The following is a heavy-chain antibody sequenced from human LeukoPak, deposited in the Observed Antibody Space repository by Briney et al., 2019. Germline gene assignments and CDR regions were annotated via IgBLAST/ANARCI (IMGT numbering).Heavy chain of an antibody. CDR2: ISSSGNTL. D-gene: IGHD5-24*01. Sequence: GGSLRLSCAASGLTFSDYYMTWIRQAPGKGQEWVSYISSSGNTLYYADSVKGRFTISRDNTKSSLYLQINSLRAEDTAVYYCATNDGYNSYFDYWGQGILVTVSS. CDR3: ATNDGYNSYFDY. CDR1: GLTFSDYY. V-gene: IGHV3-11*01. J-gene: IGHJ4*02.